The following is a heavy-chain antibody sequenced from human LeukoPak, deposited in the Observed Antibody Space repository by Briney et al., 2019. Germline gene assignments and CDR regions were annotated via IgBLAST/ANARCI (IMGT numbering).Heavy chain of an antibody. CDR2: ISSSGSYI. Sequence: GGSLRLSCAASGFTFSSYSMNWVRQAPGKGLEWVSSISSSGSYIYYADSVKGRFTISRDNAKNSLYLQMNSLRAEDTAVYYCASPGVATFDYWGQGTLVTVSS. J-gene: IGHJ4*02. CDR1: GFTFSSYS. D-gene: IGHD5-12*01. CDR3: ASPGVATFDY. V-gene: IGHV3-21*01.